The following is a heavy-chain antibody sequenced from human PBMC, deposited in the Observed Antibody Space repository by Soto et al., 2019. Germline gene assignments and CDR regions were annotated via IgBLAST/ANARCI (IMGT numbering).Heavy chain of an antibody. V-gene: IGHV3-30*18. J-gene: IGHJ3*02. D-gene: IGHD1-26*01. CDR2: ISYDGNNK. CDR3: AKVSQWELLGDAFDI. Sequence: PGGSLRLSCAASGFTFSSYGMHWVRQAPGKGLEWVAVISYDGNNKYYADSVKGRFTISRDNSKNTLYLQMNSLRAEDTAVYYCAKVSQWELLGDAFDIWGQGTMVTVSS. CDR1: GFTFSSYG.